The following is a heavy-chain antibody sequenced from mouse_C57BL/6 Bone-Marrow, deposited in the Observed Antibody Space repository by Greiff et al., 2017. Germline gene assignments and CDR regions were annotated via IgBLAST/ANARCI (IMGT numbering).Heavy chain of an antibody. J-gene: IGHJ2*01. V-gene: IGHV1-15*01. CDR1: GYTFTDYE. CDR2: IDPETGGT. CDR3: TTYDSDYVDE. Sequence: QVQLQQSGAELVRPGASVTLSCKASGYTFTDYEMPWVKQTPVHGLEWIGAIDPETGGTAYNQKFKGKAILTADKSSSTAYMELRSLTSEDAAVYYCTTYDSDYVDEWGKGTTLTVSS. D-gene: IGHD2-4*01.